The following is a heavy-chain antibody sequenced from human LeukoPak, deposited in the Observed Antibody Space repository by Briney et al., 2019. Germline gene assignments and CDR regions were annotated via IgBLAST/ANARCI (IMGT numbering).Heavy chain of an antibody. Sequence: GGSLRLSCAASGFTFSSYAMSWVRQAPGKGLEWVSAIRGSGGSTYYADSVKGRFTISRDNSKNTLYLQMNSLRAEDTAVYYCAKDRYYYDSSGYPKAEYFQHWGQGTLVTVSS. V-gene: IGHV3-23*01. CDR2: IRGSGGST. CDR3: AKDRYYYDSSGYPKAEYFQH. D-gene: IGHD3-22*01. J-gene: IGHJ1*01. CDR1: GFTFSSYA.